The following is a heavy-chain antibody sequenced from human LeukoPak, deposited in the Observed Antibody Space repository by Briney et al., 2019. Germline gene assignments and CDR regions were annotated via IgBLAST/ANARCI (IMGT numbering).Heavy chain of an antibody. CDR1: GFTFSSYS. J-gene: IGHJ4*02. Sequence: PGGSLRLSCAASGFTFSSYSMNWVRQAPGKGLEWVSSISSSSSYIYYADSVKGRFTISRDNAKNTLYLQMDTLRAEDTAVYYCARGGWPLDYWGQGTLVTVSS. D-gene: IGHD2-15*01. V-gene: IGHV3-21*01. CDR3: ARGGWPLDY. CDR2: ISSSSSYI.